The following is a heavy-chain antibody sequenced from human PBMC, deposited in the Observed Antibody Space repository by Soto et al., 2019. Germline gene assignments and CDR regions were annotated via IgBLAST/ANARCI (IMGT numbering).Heavy chain of an antibody. V-gene: IGHV1-18*01. Sequence: GASVKVSWKTSDYTFSSRVLSWVRQAPGQGLEWMGWISVYGGNTNYAQKFQGRVSMTAHKSTTTAYMELKSLRSDDTAVYYCARIRDITGRTDSFAIRGQATLGTVSS. CDR1: DYTFSSRV. D-gene: IGHD2-15*01. CDR2: ISVYGGNT. CDR3: ARIRDITGRTDSFAI. J-gene: IGHJ3*02.